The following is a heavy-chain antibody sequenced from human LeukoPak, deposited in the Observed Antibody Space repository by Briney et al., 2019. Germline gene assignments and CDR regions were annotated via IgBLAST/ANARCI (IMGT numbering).Heavy chain of an antibody. CDR2: FDPEDGET. CDR1: GYTLTKLS. Sequence: ASVKVSCKVSGYTLTKLSMHWVRQAPGKGLEWMGGFDPEDGETMYAQKFQGRVTMTEDTSTDTACMELSSLRSEDTAVYYCATPYDFPRYGMDVWGQGTTVTVSS. CDR3: ATPYDFPRYGMDV. J-gene: IGHJ6*02. D-gene: IGHD2/OR15-2a*01. V-gene: IGHV1-24*01.